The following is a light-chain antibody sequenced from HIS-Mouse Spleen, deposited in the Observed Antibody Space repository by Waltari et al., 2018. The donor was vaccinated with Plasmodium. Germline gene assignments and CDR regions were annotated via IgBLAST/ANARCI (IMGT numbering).Light chain of an antibody. CDR1: QSVSSSY. Sequence: EIVLTQSPGTLSLSPGERATLSCRASQSVSSSYLAWYQQKPGPAPRLRIEGASSRATGIPDRFSGSGSGTDFTLTISRLEPEDFAVYYCQQYGSSPYTFGQGTKLEIK. V-gene: IGKV3-20*01. CDR2: GAS. CDR3: QQYGSSPYT. J-gene: IGKJ2*01.